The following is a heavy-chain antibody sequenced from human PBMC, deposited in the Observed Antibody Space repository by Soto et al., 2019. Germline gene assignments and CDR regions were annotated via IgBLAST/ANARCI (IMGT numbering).Heavy chain of an antibody. J-gene: IGHJ5*02. D-gene: IGHD5-18*01. CDR3: ARLVWSYGTWFDP. CDR2: IYYSGST. Sequence: SETLSLTCTVSGGSISRYYWSWIRQPPGKGLEWIGYIYYSGSTNYNPSLKSRVTISVDTSKNQFSLKLSSVTAADTAVYYCARLVWSYGTWFDPWGQGTLVTVS. CDR1: GGSISRYY. V-gene: IGHV4-59*08.